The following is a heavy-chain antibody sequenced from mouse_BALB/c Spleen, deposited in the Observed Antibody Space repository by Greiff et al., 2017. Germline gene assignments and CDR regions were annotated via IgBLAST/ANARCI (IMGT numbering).Heavy chain of an antibody. CDR3: ARSPLWLDAMDY. Sequence: EVQLQQSGPGLVKPSQSLSLTCTVTGYSITSDYAWNWIRQFPGNKLEWMGYISYSGSTSYNPSLKSRISITRDTSKNQFFLQLNSVTTEDTATYYCARSPLWLDAMDYWGQGTSVTVSS. V-gene: IGHV3-2*02. D-gene: IGHD2-2*01. J-gene: IGHJ4*01. CDR2: ISYSGST. CDR1: GYSITSDYA.